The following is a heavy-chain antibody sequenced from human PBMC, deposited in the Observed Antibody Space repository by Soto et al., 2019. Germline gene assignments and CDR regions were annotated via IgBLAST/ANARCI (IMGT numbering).Heavy chain of an antibody. J-gene: IGHJ3*02. CDR3: ARTGEAFDI. V-gene: IGHV4-59*01. CDR2: IYYSGST. Sequence: WTWIRQPPGKGLEWIGYIYYSGSTNYNPSLKSRVTISVDTSKNQFSLKLSSVTAADTAVYYCARTGEAFDIWGQGTMVTVSS. D-gene: IGHD3-10*01.